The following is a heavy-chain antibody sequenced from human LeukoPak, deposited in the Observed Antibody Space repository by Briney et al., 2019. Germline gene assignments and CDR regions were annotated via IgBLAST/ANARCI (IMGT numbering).Heavy chain of an antibody. Sequence: NASETLSLTCTVSGGSISSYYWSWIRQPPGKGLEWIGYIYYSGSTNYNPSLKSRVTISVDTSKNQFSLKLSSVTAADTAVYYCARGDSSGYLRVYYFDYWGQGTLVTVSS. CDR2: IYYSGST. J-gene: IGHJ4*02. D-gene: IGHD3-22*01. V-gene: IGHV4-59*08. CDR1: GGSISSYY. CDR3: ARGDSSGYLRVYYFDY.